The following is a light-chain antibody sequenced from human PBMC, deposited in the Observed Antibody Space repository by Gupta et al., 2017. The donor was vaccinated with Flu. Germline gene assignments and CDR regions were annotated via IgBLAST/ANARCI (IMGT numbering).Light chain of an antibody. CDR3: HSYDANNQV. V-gene: IGLV6-57*03. J-gene: IGLJ3*02. CDR1: SGSIANNF. Sequence: NFKLTQPHSVSESPGKTVMISCPRSSGSIANNFVQWYQQRPGSAPTTVIYEDNRTPSGVPDRFSGSIDSSSNSASLTISGLKTADEADYYCHSYDANNQVFGGGTKLTVL. CDR2: EDN.